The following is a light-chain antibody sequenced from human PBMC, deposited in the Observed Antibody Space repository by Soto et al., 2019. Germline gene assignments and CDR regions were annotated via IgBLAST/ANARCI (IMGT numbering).Light chain of an antibody. CDR2: GAS. V-gene: IGKV3-15*01. Sequence: EIVMTQSPAALSVSPGERATLSCRASQSVSSNLAWYRQKPGQAPRLLIYGASTRATGIPVRFSGSGSGTEITLTISSLQSEDFAVYYCRQYNNWPSFTFGPGTKVDIK. CDR1: QSVSSN. J-gene: IGKJ3*01. CDR3: RQYNNWPSFT.